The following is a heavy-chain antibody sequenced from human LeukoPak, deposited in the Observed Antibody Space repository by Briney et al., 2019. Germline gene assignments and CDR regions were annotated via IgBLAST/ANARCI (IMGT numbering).Heavy chain of an antibody. CDR3: ATVTPSWLGDQPLDAFDI. D-gene: IGHD1-26*01. J-gene: IGHJ3*02. Sequence: ASVKVSCKVSGYTLTELSMHWVRQAPGKGLEWMGGFDPEDGETIYAQKFQGRVTMTEDTSTDTAYMELSSLRSEDTAVYYCATVTPSWLGDQPLDAFDIWGQGTMVTVSS. CDR2: FDPEDGET. V-gene: IGHV1-24*01. CDR1: GYTLTELS.